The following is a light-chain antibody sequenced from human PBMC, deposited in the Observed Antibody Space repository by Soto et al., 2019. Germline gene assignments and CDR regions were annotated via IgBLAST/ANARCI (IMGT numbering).Light chain of an antibody. V-gene: IGLV2-8*01. J-gene: IGLJ2*01. CDR2: EVS. CDR3: NSYGGNTNVV. CDR1: SSDVGGYDF. Sequence: QSVLTQPPSASGSPGQSVTISCTGTSSDVGGYDFVSWYQQHPGKAPKILIYEVSKRASGVPDRFSGSKSGNMASLTVSGLQPDDEADYYCNSYGGNTNVVFGGGTKLTVL.